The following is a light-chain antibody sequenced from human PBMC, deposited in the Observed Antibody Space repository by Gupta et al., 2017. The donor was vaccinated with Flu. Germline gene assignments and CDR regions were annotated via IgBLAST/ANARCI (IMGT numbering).Light chain of an antibody. J-gene: IGKJ4*01. CDR1: QDVTND. Sequence: QSSLSASVGDRVTITCRASQDVTNDLGWYQQKPGKAPRRLIYGAATMQTGVPSRFRGSGFGTEFTLTISSLQPEDFATYYCLQYNSLPLTFGGGTKVEI. CDR3: LQYNSLPLT. CDR2: GAA. V-gene: IGKV1-17*01.